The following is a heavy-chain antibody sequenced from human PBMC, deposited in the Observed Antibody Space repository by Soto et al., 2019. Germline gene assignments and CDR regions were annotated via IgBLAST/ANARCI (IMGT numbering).Heavy chain of an antibody. V-gene: IGHV3-21*01. CDR1: GFTFSRYS. J-gene: IGHJ4*02. CDR3: ARVSEDLTSNFDY. CDR2: ISSTTNYI. Sequence: EVQLVESGGGLVRPGGSLRLSCAASGFTFSRYSMNWVRQAPGKGLEWVSSISSTTNYIYYADSMKGRFTVSRDNAKNSVYLDMNSLCAEDTAEYYCARVSEDLTSNFDYWGQGTLVTVSS.